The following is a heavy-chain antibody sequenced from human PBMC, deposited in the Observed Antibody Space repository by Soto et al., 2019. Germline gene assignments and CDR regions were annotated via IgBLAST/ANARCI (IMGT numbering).Heavy chain of an antibody. D-gene: IGHD3-10*01. CDR1: GFTFSSYS. CDR2: ISSSSSGI. V-gene: IGHV3-21*01. Sequence: GGSLRLSCAASGFTFSSYSMNWVRQAPGKGLEWVSSISSSSSGIYYADSVKGRFTISRDNAKNSLYLQMNSLRAEDTAVYYCARSGMDYYGSESYYNGPLYYYYYMDVWGKGTTVTVSS. J-gene: IGHJ6*03. CDR3: ARSGMDYYGSESYYNGPLYYYYYMDV.